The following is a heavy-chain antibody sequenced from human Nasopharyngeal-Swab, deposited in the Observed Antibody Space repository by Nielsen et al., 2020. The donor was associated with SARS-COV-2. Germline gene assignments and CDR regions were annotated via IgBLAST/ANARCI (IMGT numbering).Heavy chain of an antibody. D-gene: IGHD1-26*01. Sequence: WICQPPGKGLEWVANIKKDGSEKYYVDSVKGRFTISRDNTKNSVYLQMNSLRAEDTAVYYCVRMGDYTWNGFDIWGQGTMVTVSS. CDR3: VRMGDYTWNGFDI. V-gene: IGHV3-7*01. J-gene: IGHJ3*02. CDR2: IKKDGSEK.